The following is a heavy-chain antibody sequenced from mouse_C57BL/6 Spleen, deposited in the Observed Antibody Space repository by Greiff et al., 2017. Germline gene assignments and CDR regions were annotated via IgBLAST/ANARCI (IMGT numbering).Heavy chain of an antibody. CDR2: ISSGSSTI. CDR1: GFTFSDYG. J-gene: IGHJ1*03. V-gene: IGHV5-17*01. D-gene: IGHD1-1*01. CDR3: ARRLRYWDFDV. Sequence: EVKVVESGGGLVKPGGSLKLSCAASGFTFSDYGMHWVRQAPEKGLEWVAYISSGSSTIYYADTVKGRFTISRDNAKNTLFLQMTSLRSEDTAMYYCARRLRYWDFDVWGTGTTVTVSS.